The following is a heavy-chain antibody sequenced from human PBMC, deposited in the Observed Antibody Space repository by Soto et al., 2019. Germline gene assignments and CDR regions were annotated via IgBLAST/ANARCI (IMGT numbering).Heavy chain of an antibody. J-gene: IGHJ6*03. CDR2: FYYSGST. D-gene: IGHD3-3*01. CDR1: GGSISSYY. V-gene: IGHV4-59*08. Sequence: SETLSLTCTVPGGSISSYYWSWIRQPPGKGLEWIGYFYYSGSTNYNPSLKSRVTISVDTSKNQFSLKLSSVTAADTAVYYCARHPNSYYDFWSGTKDYHHYYMDVWGKGTTVTLSS. CDR3: ARHPNSYYDFWSGTKDYHHYYMDV.